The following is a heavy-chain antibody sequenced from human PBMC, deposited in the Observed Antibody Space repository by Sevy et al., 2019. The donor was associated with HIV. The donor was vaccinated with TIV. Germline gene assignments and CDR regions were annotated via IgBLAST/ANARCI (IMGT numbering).Heavy chain of an antibody. D-gene: IGHD3-22*01. CDR2: IYWNDDE. Sequence: SGPTLVNPKQTLTLTCTFSGSSLKTRGVGVGWIRQPPGKALELLAVIYWNDDERYNPSLKSRLTITKDTSKNQVVLTMTNMDPVDTATYYCAHTFYYDISGYYIFDYWGQGTLVTVSS. CDR1: GSSLKTRGVG. V-gene: IGHV2-5*01. J-gene: IGHJ4*02. CDR3: AHTFYYDISGYYIFDY.